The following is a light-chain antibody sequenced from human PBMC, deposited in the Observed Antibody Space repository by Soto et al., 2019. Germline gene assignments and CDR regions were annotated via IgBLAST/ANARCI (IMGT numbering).Light chain of an antibody. J-gene: IGKJ2*01. CDR3: QQTYSTPYT. CDR2: AAS. V-gene: IGKV1-39*01. Sequence: DIQMTQSPSSLSASVGDRVTITCRASQFINRYLNWYQQKPGKAPKFLIYAASDLQSGVPSRFSGSGSGTDFTLTISSLHPEDFASYSCQQTYSTPYTFGQGNRLEIK. CDR1: QFINRY.